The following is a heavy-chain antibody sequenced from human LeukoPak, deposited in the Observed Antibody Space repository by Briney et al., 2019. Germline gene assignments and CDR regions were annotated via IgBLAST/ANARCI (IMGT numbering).Heavy chain of an antibody. J-gene: IGHJ6*03. CDR3: ARAEKPNWGNYYYYCMDV. V-gene: IGHV1-18*01. CDR1: GYTFTSYG. D-gene: IGHD7-27*01. Sequence: ASVKVSCKASGYTFTSYGISWVRQAPGHGLEWMGWISAYNGNTNFAQKLQDRVTMTTDTSTSTAYMELRSLRSDDTAVYYCARAEKPNWGNYYYYCMDVWGKGTTVTVSS. CDR2: ISAYNGNT.